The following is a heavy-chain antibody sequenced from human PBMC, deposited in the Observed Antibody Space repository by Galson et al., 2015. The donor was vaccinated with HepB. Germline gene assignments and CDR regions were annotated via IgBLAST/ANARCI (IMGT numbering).Heavy chain of an antibody. D-gene: IGHD2-2*01. CDR3: ARDPTPVVVPPHYYFDY. CDR2: ISYDGSNK. V-gene: IGHV3-30-3*01. CDR1: GFTSSSYA. Sequence: SLRLSCAASGFTSSSYAMHWVRQAPGKGLEWVAVISYDGSNKYYADSVKGRFTISRDNSKNTLYLQMNSLRAEDTAVYYCARDPTPVVVPPHYYFDYWGQGALVTVSS. J-gene: IGHJ4*02.